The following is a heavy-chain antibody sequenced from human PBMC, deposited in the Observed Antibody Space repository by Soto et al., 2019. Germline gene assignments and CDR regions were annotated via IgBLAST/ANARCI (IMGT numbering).Heavy chain of an antibody. D-gene: IGHD2-2*01. J-gene: IGHJ4*02. CDR2: FDPEDGET. V-gene: IGHV1-24*01. CDR1: GYTLTELS. CDR3: AAVVPGAFNFDY. Sequence: ASVKVSCKVSGYTLTELSMHWVRQAPGKGLEWMGGFDPEDGETIYAQKFQGRVTMTEDTSTDTAYMELSSLRSEDTAVYYCAAVVPGAFNFDYWGQGTLVTVSS.